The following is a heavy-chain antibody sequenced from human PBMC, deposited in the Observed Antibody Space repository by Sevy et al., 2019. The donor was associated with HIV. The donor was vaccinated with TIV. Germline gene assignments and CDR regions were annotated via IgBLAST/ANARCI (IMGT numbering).Heavy chain of an antibody. CDR3: ARDGGNSVKWYPLY. CDR1: GFAFSTHA. J-gene: IGHJ4*01. Sequence: GGSLRLSCAASGFAFSTHAMHWVRQAPGKGLEWVAVISYEGTETFYAASVEGRFTISRDNSKTMLSLQINSLGPEDTAVYYCARDGGNSVKWYPLYWGHGTLVTVSS. D-gene: IGHD2-2*01. CDR2: ISYEGTET. V-gene: IGHV3-30-3*01.